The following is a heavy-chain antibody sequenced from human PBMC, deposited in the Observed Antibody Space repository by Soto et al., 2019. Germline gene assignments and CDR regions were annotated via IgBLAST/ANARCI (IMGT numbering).Heavy chain of an antibody. CDR3: ARDKITCLFDY. Sequence: QVQLQQWGAGLLKPSETLSLTCAVYGGSFSGYYWTWIRQPPGTGLEWIGEINHSGSTNYNPSLKSRVTLPVDTSKTQFSLKLTSVTDADTAVYYCARDKITCLFDYWGQGTLVTVSS. V-gene: IGHV4-34*01. J-gene: IGHJ4*02. D-gene: IGHD3-10*01. CDR1: GGSFSGYY. CDR2: INHSGST.